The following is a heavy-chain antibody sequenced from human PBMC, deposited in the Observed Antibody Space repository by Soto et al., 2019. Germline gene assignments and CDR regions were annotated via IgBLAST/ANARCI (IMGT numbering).Heavy chain of an antibody. J-gene: IGHJ4*02. CDR1: GFAFTSYS. Sequence: GGSLRLSCAASGFAFTSYSMNWIRQAPGKGLEWVSSISNDNNYIYYADSVKGRFTISRDNAKDSVWLQMNSLKTEDTAVYYCARGRTCPGTTCYGRGDYWGQGNLVTVSS. V-gene: IGHV3-21*06. D-gene: IGHD1-7*01. CDR3: ARGRTCPGTTCYGRGDY. CDR2: ISNDNNYI.